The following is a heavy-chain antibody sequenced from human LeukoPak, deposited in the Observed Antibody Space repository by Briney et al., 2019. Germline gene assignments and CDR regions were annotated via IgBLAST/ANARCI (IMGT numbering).Heavy chain of an antibody. D-gene: IGHD3-22*01. V-gene: IGHV3-53*01. CDR2: IYSDGIT. Sequence: PGGSLRLSCAASGFTVSNNYMNWVRQAPGKGLEWVSVIYSDGITYYADSVKGRFTISRDSSKNTLYLQMNSLRAEDMAVYYCARAAYDSSGYTANHDYWGQGTLVTVFS. CDR1: GFTVSNNY. CDR3: ARAAYDSSGYTANHDY. J-gene: IGHJ4*02.